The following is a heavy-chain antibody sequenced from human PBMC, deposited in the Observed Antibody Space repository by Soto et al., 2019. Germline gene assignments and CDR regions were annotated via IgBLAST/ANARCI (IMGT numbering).Heavy chain of an antibody. J-gene: IGHJ6*02. CDR3: ATHEIGHCISASCYKGGYYYGMDV. CDR1: GGTFSSYA. D-gene: IGHD2-2*02. V-gene: IGHV1-69*12. CDR2: IIPIFGTA. Sequence: QVQLVQSGAEVKKPGSSVKVSCKASGGTFSSYAISWVRQAPGQGLEWMGGIIPIFGTADYAQKFQGRVRITADESTSTAYMELSSLRSEDTAMYYCATHEIGHCISASCYKGGYYYGMDVWGQGTTVTVSS.